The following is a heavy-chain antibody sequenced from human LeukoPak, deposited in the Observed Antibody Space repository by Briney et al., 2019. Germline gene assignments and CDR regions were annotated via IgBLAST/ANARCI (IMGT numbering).Heavy chain of an antibody. J-gene: IGHJ4*02. D-gene: IGHD3-22*01. CDR3: ARASPSGYDY. Sequence: GGSLRLSCAASGFTFSSKWMSWVRQAPGKGLEWVANIKQDGTEKYYADSVKGRFTISRDNAKNSLYLQMNSLRDEDTAVYYCARASPSGYDYWGQGTLVTVSS. CDR2: IKQDGTEK. V-gene: IGHV3-7*02. CDR1: GFTFSSKW.